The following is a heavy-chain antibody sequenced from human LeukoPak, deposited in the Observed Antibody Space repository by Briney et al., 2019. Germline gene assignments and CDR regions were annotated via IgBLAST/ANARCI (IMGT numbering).Heavy chain of an antibody. J-gene: IGHJ6*03. V-gene: IGHV4-59*01. CDR2: IYYSGST. CDR1: GGSISSYY. CDR3: ARVPLDIVVVPAAIIGHYYYMDV. Sequence: ASETLSLTCTVSGGSISSYYRSWIRQPPGKGLEWIGYIYYSGSTNYNPSLKSRVTISVDTSKNQFSLKLSSVTAADTAVYYCARVPLDIVVVPAAIIGHYYYMDVWGKGTTVTVSS. D-gene: IGHD2-2*02.